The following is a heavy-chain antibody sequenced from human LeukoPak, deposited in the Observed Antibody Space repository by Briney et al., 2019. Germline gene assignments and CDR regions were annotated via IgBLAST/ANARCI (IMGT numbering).Heavy chain of an antibody. D-gene: IGHD3-16*01. Sequence: GRSLRLSCAASGFTFSSYAMHWVRQAPGKGLEWVAVISYDGSNEYYADSVKGRFTISRDNSKNTLYLQMNSLRAEDAAVYYCARVGGLGAFDIWGQGTMVTVSS. V-gene: IGHV3-30*04. CDR3: ARVGGLGAFDI. J-gene: IGHJ3*02. CDR1: GFTFSSYA. CDR2: ISYDGSNE.